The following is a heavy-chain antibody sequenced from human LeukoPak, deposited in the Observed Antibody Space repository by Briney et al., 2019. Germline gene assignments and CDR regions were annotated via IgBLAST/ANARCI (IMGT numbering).Heavy chain of an antibody. CDR3: VKAGGGYGDYETDY. V-gene: IGHV3-64D*09. Sequence: GGSLRLSCSASGFTFSSYAMHWVRQAPGKGLEYVSAISSNGGSTYYADSVKGRFTISKDNSKDTLYLQMSSLRAEDTAVYNCVKAGGGYGDYETDYWGQGTLVTVSS. CDR2: ISSNGGST. J-gene: IGHJ4*02. D-gene: IGHD4-17*01. CDR1: GFTFSSYA.